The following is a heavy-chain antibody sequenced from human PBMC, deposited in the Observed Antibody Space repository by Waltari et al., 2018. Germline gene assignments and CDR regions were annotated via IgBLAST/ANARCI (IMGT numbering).Heavy chain of an antibody. Sequence: EVQLVESGGGLVQPGGSLSLSCAISGFTFSDHYIDWVRQAPGKGLEWVGRSRNKAQGYITEYAASVKGRFIISRDDSKNSLYLQMDSLKTEDTAMYYCSSRHSGSSDYWGQGTLVTVSS. D-gene: IGHD1-26*01. J-gene: IGHJ4*02. V-gene: IGHV3-72*01. CDR1: GFTFSDHY. CDR3: SSRHSGSSDY. CDR2: SRNKAQGYIT.